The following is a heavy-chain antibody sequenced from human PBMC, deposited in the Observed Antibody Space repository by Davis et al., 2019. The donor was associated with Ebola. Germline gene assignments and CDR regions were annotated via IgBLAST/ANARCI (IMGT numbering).Heavy chain of an antibody. CDR2: ISSNGGST. J-gene: IGHJ4*02. D-gene: IGHD2-21*02. V-gene: IGHV3-64*01. CDR1: GFTFSSYA. CDR3: AKVYEAYCGGDCYSQFEY. Sequence: GESLKISCAASGFTFSSYAMHWVRQAPGKGLEYVSAISSNGGSTYYANSVKGRFTISRDNSKNTLYLQMGSLRAEDMAVYYCAKVYEAYCGGDCYSQFEYWGRGTVVTVSS.